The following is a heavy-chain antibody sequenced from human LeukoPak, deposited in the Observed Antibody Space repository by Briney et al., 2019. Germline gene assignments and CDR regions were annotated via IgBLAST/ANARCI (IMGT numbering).Heavy chain of an antibody. V-gene: IGHV3-7*01. CDR1: GLTFSSYW. Sequence: GGSLRLSCAASGLTFSSYWMSWVRQAPGRGLEWVANINQGGNEKYYVDSVKGRFTISRDNAKNSQYLQMNSLRVEDTAVYYCVRGRFYYDTSGSYSYNYHMHVWGKGTTVTVSS. CDR2: INQGGNEK. D-gene: IGHD3-22*01. CDR3: VRGRFYYDTSGSYSYNYHMHV. J-gene: IGHJ6*03.